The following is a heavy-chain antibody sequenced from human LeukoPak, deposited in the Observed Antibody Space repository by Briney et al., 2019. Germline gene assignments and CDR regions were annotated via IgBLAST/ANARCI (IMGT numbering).Heavy chain of an antibody. CDR3: ARRGLLRYFGPYYYYMDV. V-gene: IGHV4-38-2*02. Sequence: PSETLSLTCTVSGYSISSGYYWGWIRQPPGKGLEWIGSIYHSGSTYYNPSLKSRVTISVDTSKNQFSLKLSSVTAADTAVYYCARRGLLRYFGPYYYYMDVWGKGTTVTISS. J-gene: IGHJ6*03. D-gene: IGHD3-9*01. CDR1: GYSISSGYY. CDR2: IYHSGST.